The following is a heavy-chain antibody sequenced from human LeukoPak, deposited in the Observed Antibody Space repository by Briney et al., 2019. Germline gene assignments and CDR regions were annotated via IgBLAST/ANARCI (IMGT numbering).Heavy chain of an antibody. CDR1: GFTFSSYA. Sequence: GGSLRLSCAASGFTFSSYAVSWVRQAPGRGLGWVSAISGSGGGTYYADPVKGRFTISRDNSKNTVYLQMNSLSTEDTAVYYCAKTTTGYSSGRYPGWPVDYWGQGTLVTVSS. CDR3: AKTTTGYSSGRYPGWPVDY. CDR2: ISGSGGGT. D-gene: IGHD6-19*01. V-gene: IGHV3-23*01. J-gene: IGHJ4*02.